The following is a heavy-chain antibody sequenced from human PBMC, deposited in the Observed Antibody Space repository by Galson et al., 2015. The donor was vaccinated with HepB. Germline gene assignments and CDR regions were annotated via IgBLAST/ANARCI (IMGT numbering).Heavy chain of an antibody. D-gene: IGHD6-19*01. Sequence: SVKVSCKASGYTFTSYGISWVRQAPGQGLEWMGWISAYNGNTNYAQKLQGRVTMTTDTSTSTAYMELRSLRSDDTAVYYCAREYPSYSSGWYVGSDYYYYMDVWGKGTTVTVSS. CDR2: ISAYNGNT. V-gene: IGHV1-18*01. CDR1: GYTFTSYG. CDR3: AREYPSYSSGWYVGSDYYYYMDV. J-gene: IGHJ6*03.